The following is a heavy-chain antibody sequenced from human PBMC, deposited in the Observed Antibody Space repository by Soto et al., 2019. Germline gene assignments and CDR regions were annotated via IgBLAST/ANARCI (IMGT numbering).Heavy chain of an antibody. V-gene: IGHV4-59*01. Sequence: QVQLQESGPGLVKPSETLSLTCTVSGGSISSYYWSWIRQPPGKGLEWIGYIYYSGSTNYNPSLKIRVTISVDTSKNQFSLKLSSVTAADTAVYYCARDAAAIRGGFDYWGQGTLVTVSS. CDR1: GGSISSYY. J-gene: IGHJ4*02. CDR3: ARDAAAIRGGFDY. CDR2: IYYSGST. D-gene: IGHD6-13*01.